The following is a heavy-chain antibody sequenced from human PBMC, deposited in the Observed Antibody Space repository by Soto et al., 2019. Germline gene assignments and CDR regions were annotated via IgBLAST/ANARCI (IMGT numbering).Heavy chain of an antibody. Sequence: EVQLLESGGGLVQPGGSLRLSRAASGFTFSSFGMNWVRQAPGKGLEWVSLISDSGGSTYHADSVKGRFTISRDNSKNTLYLQMNSLRAEDTAVYYCAKAATITTLYNFDFWGQGTLVTVSS. CDR3: AKAATITTLYNFDF. V-gene: IGHV3-23*01. D-gene: IGHD4-4*01. J-gene: IGHJ4*02. CDR2: ISDSGGST. CDR1: GFTFSSFG.